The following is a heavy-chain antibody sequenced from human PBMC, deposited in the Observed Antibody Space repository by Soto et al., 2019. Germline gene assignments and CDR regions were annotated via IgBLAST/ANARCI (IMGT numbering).Heavy chain of an antibody. CDR2: ISTTSTT. D-gene: IGHD5-18*01. CDR3: ARGYSVGYGFDY. J-gene: IGHJ4*02. Sequence: GGSLRLSCAASGFSFSNYEMNWVRQAPGKGLEWVSFISTTSTTYYADSVKGRFTFSRDNAKNSLFLQMNSLRAEDTAVYYCARGYSVGYGFDYWGQGTPVTSPQ. V-gene: IGHV3-48*03. CDR1: GFSFSNYE.